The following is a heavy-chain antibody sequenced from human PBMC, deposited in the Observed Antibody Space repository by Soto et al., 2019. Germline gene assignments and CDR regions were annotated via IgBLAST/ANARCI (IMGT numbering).Heavy chain of an antibody. D-gene: IGHD6-19*01. CDR1: GFTFSSYA. V-gene: IGHV3-23*01. CDR3: ARAWAVPRMDV. CDR2: ISGSGGST. Sequence: GGSLRLSCAASGFTFSSYAMSWVRQAPGKGLEWVSGISGSGGSTYYGDSVKGRFTISRDNSKNTLYLQMNSLRAEDTAVYYCARAWAVPRMDVWGQGTTVTVSS. J-gene: IGHJ6*02.